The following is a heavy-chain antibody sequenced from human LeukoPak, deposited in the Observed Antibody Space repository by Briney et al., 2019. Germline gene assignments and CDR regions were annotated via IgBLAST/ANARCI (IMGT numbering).Heavy chain of an antibody. D-gene: IGHD5-12*01. J-gene: IGHJ4*02. CDR3: ARGGGYEGPDD. CDR2: ISRSGSTI. CDR1: GFTFSSYE. Sequence: PGGSLRLSCAASGFTFSSYEMNWVRQAPGKGLDGVSYISRSGSTIYYADSVSGRFTISRDNAKTSLYLQMNSLRAEDTAVYYCARGGGYEGPDDWGQGTLVTVSS. V-gene: IGHV3-48*03.